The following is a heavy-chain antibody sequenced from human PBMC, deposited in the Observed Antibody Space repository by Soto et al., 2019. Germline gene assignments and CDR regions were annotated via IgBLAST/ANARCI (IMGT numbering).Heavy chain of an antibody. Sequence: PSETLSLTCTVSGGYISSYYWSWIRQPPGKGLEWIGYIYYSGSTNYNPSLKSRVTISVDTSKNQFSLKLSSVTAADTAVYYCARDRTGYSYGYRNYYYGMDVWGQGTTVTVSS. D-gene: IGHD5-18*01. J-gene: IGHJ6*02. CDR1: GGYISSYY. CDR3: ARDRTGYSYGYRNYYYGMDV. CDR2: IYYSGST. V-gene: IGHV4-59*01.